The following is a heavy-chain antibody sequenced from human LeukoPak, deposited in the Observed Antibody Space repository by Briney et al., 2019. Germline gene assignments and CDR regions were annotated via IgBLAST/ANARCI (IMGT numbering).Heavy chain of an antibody. D-gene: IGHD6-19*01. CDR2: INPSGGST. CDR3: ARGLRIAVAGKGCPFGY. Sequence: ASVKVSCKASGYTFTSYYMHWVRQAPGQGLEWMGIINPSGGSTSYAQKFQGRVTMTRDTSTSTVYMELSSLRSEDTAVYYCARGLRIAVAGKGCPFGYWGQGTLVTVSS. V-gene: IGHV1-46*01. J-gene: IGHJ4*02. CDR1: GYTFTSYY.